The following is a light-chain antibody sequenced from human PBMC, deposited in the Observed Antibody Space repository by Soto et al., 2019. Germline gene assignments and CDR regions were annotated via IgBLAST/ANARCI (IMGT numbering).Light chain of an antibody. V-gene: IGKV3-20*01. CDR2: GAS. CDR1: QSVSSSY. CDR3: QQYGISPRLT. J-gene: IGKJ4*01. Sequence: EIVLTQSPGTLSLSPGERATLSCRASQSVSSSYLAWYQQKPGQAPRLLIYGASSRATGIPDRFSGSGSGTDFTLTISRLEPEDFAVYYCQQYGISPRLTFGGGIKVEIK.